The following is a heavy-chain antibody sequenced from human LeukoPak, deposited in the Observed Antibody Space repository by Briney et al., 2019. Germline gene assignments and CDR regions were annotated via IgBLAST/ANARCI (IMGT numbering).Heavy chain of an antibody. CDR2: IGAYNDNT. J-gene: IGHJ4*02. CDR1: GYTFSDYG. D-gene: IGHD4-17*01. V-gene: IGHV1-18*01. CDR3: ARAGAAVTMFFDF. Sequence: ASVKVSCKASGYTFSDYGITWVRQAPGQGVEWMGWIGAYNDNTNYAQKFQGRVTLTTDTSTSTAYMELRSLTSDDTALYYCARAGAAVTMFFDFWGQGTLVTVSS.